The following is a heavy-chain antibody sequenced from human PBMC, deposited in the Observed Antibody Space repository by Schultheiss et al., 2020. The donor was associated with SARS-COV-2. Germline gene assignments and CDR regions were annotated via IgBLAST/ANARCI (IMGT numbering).Heavy chain of an antibody. CDR2: ISGSDGST. Sequence: GGSLRLSCAASGFTFSSYAMSWVRQAPGKGLDWVSTISGSDGSTYYTDSVKGRFTISRDNSKNTLYLHMNSLRVEDTAVYFCARAHTPRAYPDYREPGYFDYWGQGTQVTVSS. D-gene: IGHD4-11*01. CDR3: ARAHTPRAYPDYREPGYFDY. J-gene: IGHJ4*02. CDR1: GFTFSSYA. V-gene: IGHV3-23*01.